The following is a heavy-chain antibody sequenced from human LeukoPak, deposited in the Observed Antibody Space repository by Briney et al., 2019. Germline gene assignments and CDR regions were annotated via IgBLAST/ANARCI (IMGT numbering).Heavy chain of an antibody. CDR3: ARDRGGYYDSSGYHDY. CDR1: GFTFDDYG. J-gene: IGHJ4*02. CDR2: INWNGGST. Sequence: GGSLRLSCAASGFTFDDYGMSWVRQAPGKGLEWVSGINWNGGSTGYADSVTGRFTISRDDAKNSLYLQMNSLRAEDTALYYCARDRGGYYDSSGYHDYWGQGTLVTVSS. D-gene: IGHD3-22*01. V-gene: IGHV3-20*04.